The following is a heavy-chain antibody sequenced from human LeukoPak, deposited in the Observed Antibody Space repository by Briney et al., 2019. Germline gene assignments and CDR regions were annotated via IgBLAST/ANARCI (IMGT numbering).Heavy chain of an antibody. J-gene: IGHJ6*02. D-gene: IGHD4-23*01. CDR1: GGSISSYY. V-gene: IGHV4-59*08. Sequence: SETLSLTCTVSGGSISSYYWSWIRQPPGKGLEWIGYIYYSGSTNYNPSLKSRVTISVDTSKNQFSLKLSSVTVADTAVYYCARSYGGRYYYGMDVWGQGTTVTVSS. CDR2: IYYSGST. CDR3: ARSYGGRYYYGMDV.